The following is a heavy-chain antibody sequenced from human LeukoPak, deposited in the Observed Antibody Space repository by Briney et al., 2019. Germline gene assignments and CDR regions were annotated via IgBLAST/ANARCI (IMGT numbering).Heavy chain of an antibody. CDR3: ARVGGSGTSNYYYYYYMDV. Sequence: SETLSLTCTVSGYSISSGYYWGWIRQPPGKGLEWIGSIYHSGGTYYNPSLKSRVTISVDTSNNQFSLKLSSVTAADTAVYYCARVGGSGTSNYYYYYYMDVWGKGTTVTVSS. V-gene: IGHV4-38-2*02. J-gene: IGHJ6*03. CDR1: GYSISSGYY. D-gene: IGHD1-26*01. CDR2: IYHSGGT.